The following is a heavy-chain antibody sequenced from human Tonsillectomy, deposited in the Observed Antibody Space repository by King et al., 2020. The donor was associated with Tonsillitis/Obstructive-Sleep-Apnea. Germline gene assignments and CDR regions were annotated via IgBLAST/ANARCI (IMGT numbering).Heavy chain of an antibody. D-gene: IGHD3-3*01. Sequence: QLQESGPGLVKPSETLSLTCTVSGGSISSYYWSWIRQPPGKGLECVGYIYYSGSTNYNPSLKSRVTISVYTSKHQFSLKLSSLTAADTAVYYFASYYDFWSGYPYWGQGTLVTVSS. CDR3: ASYYDFWSGYPY. CDR1: GGSISSYY. J-gene: IGHJ4*02. V-gene: IGHV4-59*01. CDR2: IYYSGST.